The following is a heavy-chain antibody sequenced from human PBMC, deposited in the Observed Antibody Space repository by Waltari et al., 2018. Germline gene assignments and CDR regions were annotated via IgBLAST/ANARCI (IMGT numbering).Heavy chain of an antibody. D-gene: IGHD2-2*01. J-gene: IGHJ4*02. CDR3: ARGPTSLVVPGGYFDY. Sequence: QVQLQESGPGLVKPSQTLSLTCTVSGGSISSGSYYWSWIRQPTGKGLEWIGRTDTSGSTNYNPSLKSRVTIEVDTSKNQFTLKLSSVTAADTAVYYGARGPTSLVVPGGYFDYWGQGTLVTVSS. V-gene: IGHV4-61*02. CDR1: GGSISSGSYY. CDR2: TDTSGST.